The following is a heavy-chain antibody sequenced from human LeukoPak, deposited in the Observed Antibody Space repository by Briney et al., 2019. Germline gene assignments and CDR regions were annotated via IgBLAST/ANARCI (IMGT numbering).Heavy chain of an antibody. Sequence: GGSLRLSCAASGFIFSDYAMHWVRQAPGEGLEWVAVISYDGSKEYYADSVKGRFTISRDSSKNTVYLQMSSLRADNTAVYYCGGGLWEQRLDYWGQGALVTVSS. V-gene: IGHV3-30*15. CDR1: GFIFSDYA. D-gene: IGHD1/OR15-1a*01. CDR3: GGGLWEQRLDY. J-gene: IGHJ4*01. CDR2: ISYDGSKE.